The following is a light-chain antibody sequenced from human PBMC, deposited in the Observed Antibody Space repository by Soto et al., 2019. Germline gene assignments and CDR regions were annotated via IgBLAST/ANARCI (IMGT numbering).Light chain of an antibody. CDR3: QKYNSAPPWT. J-gene: IGKJ1*01. CDR1: QGISNY. V-gene: IGKV1-27*01. Sequence: DIQMTQSPSSLSASVGDRVTITCRASQGISNYLAGYQQKPGKVPKLLIYAASTLQAGVPSRCSGSGSGTDFTLTISSLQPEDVATYYYQKYNSAPPWTFGQGTKVEIK. CDR2: AAS.